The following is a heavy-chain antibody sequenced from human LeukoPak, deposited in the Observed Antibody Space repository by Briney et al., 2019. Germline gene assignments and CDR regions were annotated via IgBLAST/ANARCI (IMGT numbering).Heavy chain of an antibody. CDR3: ARGSDDFYDSSGYSTNDY. D-gene: IGHD3-22*01. J-gene: IGHJ4*02. Sequence: ASVKVSCKASGYTFTSYGISWVRQAPGQGLEWMGWISAYNGNTNYAQKLQGRVTMTTDTSTSTAYMELSSLRSEDTAVYYCARGSDDFYDSSGYSTNDYWGQGTLVTVSS. CDR1: GYTFTSYG. CDR2: ISAYNGNT. V-gene: IGHV1-18*01.